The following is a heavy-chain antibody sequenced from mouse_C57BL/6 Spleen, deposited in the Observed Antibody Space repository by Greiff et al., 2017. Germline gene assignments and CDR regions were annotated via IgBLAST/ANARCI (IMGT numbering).Heavy chain of an antibody. J-gene: IGHJ3*01. CDR2: IYPSDSET. V-gene: IGHV1-61*01. CDR1: GYTFTSYW. CDR3: ARPYYGGPLAY. D-gene: IGHD1-1*01. Sequence: QVQLQQPGAELVRPGSSVKLSCKASGYTFTSYWMDWVKQRPGQGLEWIGNIYPSDSETHYNQKFKDKATLTVDKSSSTAYMQLSSLTSEDSAVYYCARPYYGGPLAYWGQGTLVTVSA.